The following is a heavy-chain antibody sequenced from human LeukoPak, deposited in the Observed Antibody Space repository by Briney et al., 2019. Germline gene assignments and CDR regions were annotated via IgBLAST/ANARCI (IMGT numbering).Heavy chain of an antibody. CDR2: VHHSGTT. V-gene: IGHV4-59*01. J-gene: IGHJ6*01. CDR1: GGSIRSGA. CDR3: GGILYDCVYY. D-gene: IGHD2-21*02. Sequence: PSETRLLHCSGSGGSIRSGAWSWIRQPPGKGLEWIGYVHHSGTTNYNPSLKSRVTISLDTSKNQFSLRLTSVTAADTAVYYCGGILYDCVYY.